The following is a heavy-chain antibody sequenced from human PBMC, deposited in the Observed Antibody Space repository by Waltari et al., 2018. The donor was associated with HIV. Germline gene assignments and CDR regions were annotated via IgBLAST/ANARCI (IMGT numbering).Heavy chain of an antibody. CDR3: AKDRSGYDYFDY. Sequence: QVQLVESGGGVVQPGRSLRLSCAASGFTFSSYGMHWVRQAPGKGLEWVALISYDGSNKYYADSVKGRFTISRDNSKNTLYLQMNSLRAEDTAVYYCAKDRSGYDYFDYWGQGTLVTVSS. CDR2: ISYDGSNK. V-gene: IGHV3-30*18. CDR1: GFTFSSYG. D-gene: IGHD5-12*01. J-gene: IGHJ4*02.